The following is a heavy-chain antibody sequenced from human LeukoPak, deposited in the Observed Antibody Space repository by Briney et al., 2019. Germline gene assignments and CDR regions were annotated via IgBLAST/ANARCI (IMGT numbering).Heavy chain of an antibody. D-gene: IGHD7-27*01. J-gene: IGHJ5*02. CDR3: ARANWGSSGWFDP. CDR1: GGSISSYY. Sequence: PSETLSLTCTVSGGSISSYYWNWIRQPPGKGLEWIGYIYYTGSTNYNPSLKSRVTISVDTSKNHFSLKLSSVTAADTAVYYCARANWGSSGWFDPWSQGTLVTVSS. CDR2: IYYTGST. V-gene: IGHV4-59*01.